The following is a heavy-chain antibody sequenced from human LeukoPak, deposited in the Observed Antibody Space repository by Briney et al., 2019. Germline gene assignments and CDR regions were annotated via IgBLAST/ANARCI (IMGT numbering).Heavy chain of an antibody. J-gene: IGHJ4*02. CDR1: GYTFTAYY. Sequence: ASVKVSCKASGYTFTAYYIHWLRQAPGQGLEWMGWINPNSGATKYAQEFQDRVTVTRDTAVGTAYMELRSLRSDDTAVYYCARDGAYHDSSGSYYAVGDDYWGQGTLVTVSS. V-gene: IGHV1-2*02. D-gene: IGHD3-22*01. CDR3: ARDGAYHDSSGSYYAVGDDY. CDR2: INPNSGAT.